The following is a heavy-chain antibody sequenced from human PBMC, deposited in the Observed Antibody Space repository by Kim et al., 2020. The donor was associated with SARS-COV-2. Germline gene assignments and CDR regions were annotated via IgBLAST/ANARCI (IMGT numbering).Heavy chain of an antibody. CDR2: ISSSSSSI. D-gene: IGHD2-2*01. Sequence: GGSLRLSCAGSGFTFSSNSINWVRQAPGKGLEWLSYISSSSSSIYYADAVKGRFTVSRDNAKRSVYLQMNSLRDEDTAVYYCARALDCTTTTCYAGNFDYWGQGTLVTVSS. CDR3: ARALDCTTTTCYAGNFDY. V-gene: IGHV3-48*02. J-gene: IGHJ4*02. CDR1: GFTFSSNS.